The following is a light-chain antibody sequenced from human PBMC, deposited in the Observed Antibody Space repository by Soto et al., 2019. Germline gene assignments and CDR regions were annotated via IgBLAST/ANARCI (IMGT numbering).Light chain of an antibody. CDR1: SSNIGRNY. J-gene: IGLJ2*01. V-gene: IGLV1-47*01. CDR2: RSD. CDR3: AAWDDSLSVVV. Sequence: QSVLTQPPSASGTPGQRVTISCSGSSSNIGRNYVYWFQQLPRTAPKLLIYRSDQRPSGVPDRFAGSKSGTSASLAISGLRSEDEADYYCAAWDDSLSVVVFGGGTKLTVL.